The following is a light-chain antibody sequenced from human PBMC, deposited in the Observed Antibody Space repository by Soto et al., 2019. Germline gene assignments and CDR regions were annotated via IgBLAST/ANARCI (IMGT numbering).Light chain of an antibody. V-gene: IGLV2-14*03. CDR1: SRDVGGYNY. Sequence: QSVLTQPASVSGSPGQSITISCTGTSRDVGGYNYVSWYQHHPGKAPKLIIYDVSNRPSGVSIRFSGSKSDNTASLTISGLQPEDEADYHCSSYTTSNTRQIVFGTGTKLTVL. J-gene: IGLJ1*01. CDR2: DVS. CDR3: SSYTTSNTRQIV.